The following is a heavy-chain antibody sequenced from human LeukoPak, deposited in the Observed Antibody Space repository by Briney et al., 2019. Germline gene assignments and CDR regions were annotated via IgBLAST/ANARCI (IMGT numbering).Heavy chain of an antibody. V-gene: IGHV3-33*01. D-gene: IGHD3-10*01. CDR3: ARETQWHYYGSVGYLDY. CDR2: IWYDGSNK. CDR1: GFTFSSYG. J-gene: IGHJ4*02. Sequence: HPGGSLRLSCAASGFTFSSYGMHWVRQAPGKGLEWVAVIWYDGSNKYYADSVKGRFTISRDNSKNTLYLQMNSLRAEDTAVYYCARETQWHYYGSVGYLDYWGQGTLVTVSS.